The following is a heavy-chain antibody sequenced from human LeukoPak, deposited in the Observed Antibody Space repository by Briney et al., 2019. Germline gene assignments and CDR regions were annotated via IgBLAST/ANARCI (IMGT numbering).Heavy chain of an antibody. CDR3: AKDGGLWVSAHWGDS. D-gene: IGHD7-27*01. V-gene: IGHV3-23*01. CDR1: GFTFSSYT. Sequence: GGSLRLSCAASGFTFSSYTMSWDRQAPGKGLEWVSTITTSDGNTYYADSVKGRFTVSRDNSKNTLFLQMNSLRAEDTAVYYCAKDGGLWVSAHWGDSWGRGTLVTVSS. J-gene: IGHJ4*02. CDR2: ITTSDGNT.